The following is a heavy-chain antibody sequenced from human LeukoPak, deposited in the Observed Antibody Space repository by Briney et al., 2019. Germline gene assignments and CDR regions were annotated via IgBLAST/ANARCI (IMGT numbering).Heavy chain of an antibody. CDR1: GFTFSSYS. CDR2: ISSSSYI. Sequence: GGSLRLSCAASGFTFSSYSMNWVRQAPGKGLEWVSSISSSSYIYYADSVKGRFTISRDNAKNSLYLQMNSLRAEDTAVYYCARDIVGYCSSTSCYTGYFGYWGQGTLVTVSS. V-gene: IGHV3-21*01. D-gene: IGHD2-2*02. CDR3: ARDIVGYCSSTSCYTGYFGY. J-gene: IGHJ4*02.